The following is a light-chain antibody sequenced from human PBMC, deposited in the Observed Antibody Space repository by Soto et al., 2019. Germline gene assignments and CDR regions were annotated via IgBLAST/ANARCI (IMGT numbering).Light chain of an antibody. Sequence: DIQMTQSPSTLSASVGDRVTITCRASQSISSWLAWYQQKPGKAPKLLIYDASSLESGVPPRFSGSGSGTEFTLTISSLQPDDFATYYCQQYWTFGQGTKVEIK. CDR3: QQYWT. J-gene: IGKJ1*01. V-gene: IGKV1-5*01. CDR1: QSISSW. CDR2: DAS.